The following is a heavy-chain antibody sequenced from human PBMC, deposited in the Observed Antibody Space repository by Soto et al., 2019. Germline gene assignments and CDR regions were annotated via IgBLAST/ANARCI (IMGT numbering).Heavy chain of an antibody. CDR1: GLIVNNNY. J-gene: IGHJ6*03. Sequence: EMQLVESGGGLVNPGGSLRLSCAASGLIVNNNYMNWVRQAPGKGLEWVSVIHSGNSASYADSVMGRCTISRHNSKNMVYLQMNSLRAEDTAVYYCARDPGYCSGGICYRYMDVWGKGTTVTVSS. CDR2: IHSGNSA. D-gene: IGHD2-15*01. CDR3: ARDPGYCSGGICYRYMDV. V-gene: IGHV3-53*04.